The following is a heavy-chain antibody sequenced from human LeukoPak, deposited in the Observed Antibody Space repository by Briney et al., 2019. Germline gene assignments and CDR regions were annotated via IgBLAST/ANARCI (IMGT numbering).Heavy chain of an antibody. CDR3: ARVKGATSSAWYRSFDY. D-gene: IGHD6-19*01. Sequence: PGGSLRLSCAASGFTFSSYGMHWVRQAPGKGLEWVAVIWYDGSNKSYVDSVKGRFTISRDNSKNTLYLQMSSLRAEDSAVHYCARVKGATSSAWYRSFDYWGQGILVTVSS. CDR2: IWYDGSNK. CDR1: GFTFSSYG. V-gene: IGHV3-33*01. J-gene: IGHJ4*02.